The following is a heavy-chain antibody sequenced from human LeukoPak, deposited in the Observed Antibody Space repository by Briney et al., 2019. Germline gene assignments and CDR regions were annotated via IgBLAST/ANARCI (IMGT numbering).Heavy chain of an antibody. J-gene: IGHJ4*02. CDR2: INPNSGGT. D-gene: IGHD3-9*01. CDR1: GYTFTGYY. Sequence: ASVKVSCKASGYTFTGYYMHWVRQAPGQGLEWMGWINPNSGGTNYAQKLQGRVTMTRDTSISTAYMELSRLRSDDTAVYYCARGNVLRYFDWLFTYWGQGTLVTVSS. CDR3: ARGNVLRYFDWLFTY. V-gene: IGHV1-2*02.